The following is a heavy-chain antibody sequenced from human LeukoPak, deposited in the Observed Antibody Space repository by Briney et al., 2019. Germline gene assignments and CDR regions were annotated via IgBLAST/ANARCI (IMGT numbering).Heavy chain of an antibody. CDR3: ARDRCSSNSCYARWFDP. V-gene: IGHV4-59*01. CDR2: IYYSGST. D-gene: IGHD2-2*01. Sequence: SETLSLTCTVSGGSISSYYWSWIRQPPGKGLEWIGDIYYSGSTNYNPSLKSRVTISVDTSKNHFSLKLTSLPAADTAVYSWARDRCSSNSCYARWFDPWGQGTLVSVS. CDR1: GGSISSYY. J-gene: IGHJ5*02.